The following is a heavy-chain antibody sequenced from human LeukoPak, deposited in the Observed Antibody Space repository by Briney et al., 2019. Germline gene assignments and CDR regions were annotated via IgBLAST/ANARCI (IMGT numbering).Heavy chain of an antibody. CDR1: GYTFTSYA. D-gene: IGHD6-19*01. Sequence: ASEKVSCKASGYTFTSYAMNWVRQAPGQGLEWMGWINTNTGNPTYAQGFTGRFVFSLDTSVSTAYLQISSLKAEDTAVYYCARIAVAGTSVPNAFDIWGQGTMVTVSS. V-gene: IGHV7-4-1*02. CDR2: INTNTGNP. J-gene: IGHJ3*02. CDR3: ARIAVAGTSVPNAFDI.